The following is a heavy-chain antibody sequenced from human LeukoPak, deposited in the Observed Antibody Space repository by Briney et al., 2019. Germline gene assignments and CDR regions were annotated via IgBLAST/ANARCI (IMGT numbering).Heavy chain of an antibody. V-gene: IGHV3-21*01. CDR3: ARDRGGLYKRQLVHGGWFDP. J-gene: IGHJ5*02. CDR1: GFTFSSYS. Sequence: MTGGSLRLSCAASGFTFSSYSMNWVRQAPGKGLEWVSSISSSSSYIYYADSVKGRFTISRDDSKNTLYLEMNSLRPDDTAMYYCARDRGGLYKRQLVHGGWFDPWGQGTLVTVSS. D-gene: IGHD6-6*01. CDR2: ISSSSSYI.